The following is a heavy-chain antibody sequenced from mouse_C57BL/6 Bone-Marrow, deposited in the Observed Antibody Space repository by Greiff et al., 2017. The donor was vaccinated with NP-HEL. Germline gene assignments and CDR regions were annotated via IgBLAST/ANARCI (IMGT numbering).Heavy chain of an antibody. V-gene: IGHV1-85*01. J-gene: IGHJ2*01. CDR1: GYTFTSYD. D-gene: IGHD1-1*01. CDR2: IYPRDGST. Sequence: QVQLKQSGPELVKPGASVKLSCKASGYTFTSYDINWVKQRPGQGLEWIGWIYPRDGSTKYNEKFKGQATLTVDTSSSTAYMELHSLTSEDSAVYFCARRVYYGSSLFDYWGQGTTLTVSS. CDR3: ARRVYYGSSLFDY.